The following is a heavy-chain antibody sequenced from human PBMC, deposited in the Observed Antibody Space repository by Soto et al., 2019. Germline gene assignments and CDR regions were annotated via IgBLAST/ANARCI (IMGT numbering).Heavy chain of an antibody. D-gene: IGHD6-13*01. CDR3: AKRSGSDWYGPCDK. J-gene: IGHJ4*02. Sequence: EVQLLESGGDLVQPGGSLRLSCAASGFTFSSYAMTWVRQAPGKGLEWVSSTIGSGGSTYYADSVKGRFTISRDNSKNTLYLQMNSLRAEDTAVYYCAKRSGSDWYGPCDKWGQGTLVTVSS. CDR2: TIGSGGST. V-gene: IGHV3-23*01. CDR1: GFTFSSYA.